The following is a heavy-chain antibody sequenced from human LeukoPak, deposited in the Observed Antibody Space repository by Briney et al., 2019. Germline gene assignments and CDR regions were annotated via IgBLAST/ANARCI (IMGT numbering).Heavy chain of an antibody. CDR2: IIPIFGTA. V-gene: IGHV1-69*05. D-gene: IGHD3-22*01. CDR3: ASQQTSREWGRAMIVVVITGPFDY. Sequence: ASVKVSCKAFGGTFSSYAISWVRQAPGQGLEWMGGIIPIFGTANYAQKFQGRVTITTDESTSTAYMELSSLRSEDTAVYYYASQQTSREWGRAMIVVVITGPFDYWGQGTLVTVSP. CDR1: GGTFSSYA. J-gene: IGHJ4*02.